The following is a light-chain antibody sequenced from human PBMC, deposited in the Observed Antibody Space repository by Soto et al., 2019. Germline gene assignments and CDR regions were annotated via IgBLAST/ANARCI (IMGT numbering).Light chain of an antibody. V-gene: IGKV3-15*01. Sequence: EIVMTQSPATLSVSPGERATLSCRASQSVRSNLAWYQQRPGQAPRLLIYGASTRATDIPARFSGSGSGTEFTLAISSLQSEDFVVYFCQQYNNWPRLTFGGGTKVEIK. CDR1: QSVRSN. CDR2: GAS. J-gene: IGKJ4*01. CDR3: QQYNNWPRLT.